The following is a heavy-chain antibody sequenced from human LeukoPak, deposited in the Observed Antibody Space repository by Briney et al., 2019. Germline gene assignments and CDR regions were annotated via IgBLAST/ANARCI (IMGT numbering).Heavy chain of an antibody. CDR1: GFTFSSYA. V-gene: IGHV3-30*04. CDR3: AREGTYYYDSSGYSTGALDY. CDR2: ISYDGSNK. Sequence: GGSLRLSCAASGFTFSSYAMHWVRQAPGKGLEWVAVISYDGSNKYYADSVKGRFTISRDNSKNTLYLQMNSLRAEDTAVYDCAREGTYYYDSSGYSTGALDYWGQGTLVTVSS. J-gene: IGHJ4*02. D-gene: IGHD3-22*01.